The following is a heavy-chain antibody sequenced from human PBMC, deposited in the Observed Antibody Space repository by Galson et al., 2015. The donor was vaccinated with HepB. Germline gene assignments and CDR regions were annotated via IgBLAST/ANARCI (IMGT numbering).Heavy chain of an antibody. D-gene: IGHD5-12*01. Sequence: ETLSLTCTVSGGAISRSGYYWGWVRQPPGKGLEWIGSSYYSGNAYYTPSLKSRVTISVDTSTNQFSLKMTSVTAADTAVYFCVRLTGYADDHWGQGIPVTVSS. CDR2: SYYSGNA. CDR3: VRLTGYADDH. J-gene: IGHJ4*02. V-gene: IGHV4-39*01. CDR1: GGAISRSGYY.